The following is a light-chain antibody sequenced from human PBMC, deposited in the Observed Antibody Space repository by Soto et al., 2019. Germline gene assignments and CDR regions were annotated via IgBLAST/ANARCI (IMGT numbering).Light chain of an antibody. V-gene: IGKV1-5*03. CDR3: QQYKSYFLG. J-gene: IGKJ1*01. Sequence: DIQMTQSPSTLSASVGDRVTITCRASQSISSWLAWYQQKPGKAPKLLIYKASSLDSGVPSRFSGSGSGTEFTLTISSLQPDDFASYYCQQYKSYFLGFGQGTKVEIK. CDR2: KAS. CDR1: QSISSW.